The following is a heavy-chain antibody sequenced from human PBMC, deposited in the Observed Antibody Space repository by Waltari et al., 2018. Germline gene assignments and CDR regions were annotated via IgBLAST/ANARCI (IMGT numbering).Heavy chain of an antibody. Sequence: DSVKGRFTISRDNSKNILYLQMSSLSAEDSALYYCAKIAGAWLGFSDHWGQGILVSVSS. D-gene: IGHD6-13*01. J-gene: IGHJ4*02. V-gene: IGHV3-23*01. CDR3: AKIAGAWLGFSDH.